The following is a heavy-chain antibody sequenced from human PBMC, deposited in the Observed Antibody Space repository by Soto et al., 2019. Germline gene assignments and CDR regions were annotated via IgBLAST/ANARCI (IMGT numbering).Heavy chain of an antibody. CDR3: ARGPKLPIVVVPAAILSYYYYYMDV. D-gene: IGHD2-2*01. V-gene: IGHV1-8*01. CDR2: MNPNSGNT. CDR1: GYTFTSYD. Sequence: GASVKVSCKASGYTFTSYDINWVRQATGQGLEWMGWMNPNSGNTGYAQKFQGRVTMTRNTSISTAYMELSSLRSEDTAVYYCARGPKLPIVVVPAAILSYYYYYMDVWGKGTTVTVSS. J-gene: IGHJ6*03.